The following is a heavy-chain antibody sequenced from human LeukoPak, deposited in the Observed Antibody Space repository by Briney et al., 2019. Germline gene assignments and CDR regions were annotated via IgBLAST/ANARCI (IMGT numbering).Heavy chain of an antibody. CDR1: GGSISSSSYY. J-gene: IGHJ4*02. Sequence: SETLSLTCTVSGGSISSSSYYWGWIRQPPGKGLEWIGSIYYSGSTYYNPSLKSRVTMSVDTSKNQFSLKLSSVTAADTAVYYCARTSVAGTGYWGQGTLVTVSS. V-gene: IGHV4-39*01. CDR2: IYYSGST. D-gene: IGHD6-19*01. CDR3: ARTSVAGTGY.